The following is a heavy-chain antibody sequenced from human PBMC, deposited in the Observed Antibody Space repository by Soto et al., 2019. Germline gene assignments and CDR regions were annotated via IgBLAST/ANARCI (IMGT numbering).Heavy chain of an antibody. D-gene: IGHD6-13*01. CDR1: GFTFSNSA. J-gene: IGHJ4*02. CDR3: ARPRYKQQLDPFDY. Sequence: GASVKVSCKASGFTFSNSAVQWVRQARGHRLEWIGWTVVGSGNTKYAQKFRERVTLTRDMSTSTAYMELSSLRSDDTAVYYCARPRYKQQLDPFDYWGQGTLVTVSS. V-gene: IGHV1-58*01. CDR2: TVVGSGNT.